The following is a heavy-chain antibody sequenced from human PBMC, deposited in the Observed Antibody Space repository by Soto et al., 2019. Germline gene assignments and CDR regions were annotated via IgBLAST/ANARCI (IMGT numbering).Heavy chain of an antibody. J-gene: IGHJ4*02. CDR3: ATGRVYFGSEY. Sequence: QVQLQESGPGLVKPLETLSLTCTVPGGSITSYYWSWVRQPPGKGLEWIGYIYYNGNINYNPSLKCRLTISVDTSKNQFSLRLSSVTASDTAVYYCATGRVYFGSEYWGQGTLVTVSS. V-gene: IGHV4-59*01. CDR2: IYYNGNI. D-gene: IGHD3-10*01. CDR1: GGSITSYY.